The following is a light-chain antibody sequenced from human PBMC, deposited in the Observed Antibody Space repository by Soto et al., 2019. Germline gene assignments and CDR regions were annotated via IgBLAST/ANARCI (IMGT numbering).Light chain of an antibody. Sequence: EIVMTQSPATLSVSPGGRATLSCRASQSISDTLAWYQQKPGQAPRLLIHGASTRATGFPATFSGCGSGTDFTLTISSLQSEDFAVYYCQQYNNWPWTFGLGTKVDIK. CDR1: QSISDT. J-gene: IGKJ1*01. CDR2: GAS. V-gene: IGKV3D-15*01. CDR3: QQYNNWPWT.